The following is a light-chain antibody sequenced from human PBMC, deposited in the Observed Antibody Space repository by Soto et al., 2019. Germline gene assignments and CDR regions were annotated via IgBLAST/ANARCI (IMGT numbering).Light chain of an antibody. CDR1: QSVSSSY. V-gene: IGKV3-20*01. Sequence: EIVLTQSPGTLSLSPGERATLSCRASQSVSSSYLAWYQQKPGQATMLLIYDTSDMATGIPDRFSASGSGTDFTLTISRLEPEDFAVYYCQHYGTSALFGPGTKVDIK. CDR3: QHYGTSAL. J-gene: IGKJ3*01. CDR2: DTS.